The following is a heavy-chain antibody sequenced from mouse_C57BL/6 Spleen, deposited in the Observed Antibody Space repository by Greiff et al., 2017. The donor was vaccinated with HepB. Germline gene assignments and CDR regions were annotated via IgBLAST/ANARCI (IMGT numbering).Heavy chain of an antibody. CDR3: ARAPYYYGSSPAWFAY. CDR1: GYTFTDYY. V-gene: IGHV1-76*01. Sequence: QVQLQQSGAELVRPGASVKLSCKASGYTFTDYYINWVKQRPGQGLEWIARIYPGSGNTYYNEKFKGKATLTAEKSSSTAYMQLSSLTSEDSAVYFCARAPYYYGSSPAWFAYWGQGTLVTVSA. J-gene: IGHJ3*01. D-gene: IGHD1-1*01. CDR2: IYPGSGNT.